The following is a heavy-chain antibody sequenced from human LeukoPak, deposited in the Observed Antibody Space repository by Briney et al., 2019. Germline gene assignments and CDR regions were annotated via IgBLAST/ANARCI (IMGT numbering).Heavy chain of an antibody. CDR3: AREMYLRSGYTFDY. CDR1: GFSVSNNY. CDR2: IYSRGGT. J-gene: IGHJ4*02. D-gene: IGHD3-3*01. V-gene: IGHV3-53*01. Sequence: GGSLRLSCAVSGFSVSNNYMNWVRQAPGKGLEWVSLIYSRGGTSYADSVKGRFTISRDSSKNTLFLQMNSLRVEDTAVYYCAREMYLRSGYTFDYWGQGTQVTVSS.